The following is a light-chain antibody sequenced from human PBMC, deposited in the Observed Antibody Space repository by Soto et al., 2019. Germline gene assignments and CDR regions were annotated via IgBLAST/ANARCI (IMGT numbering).Light chain of an antibody. CDR2: EVS. Sequence: QSALTHPPSASGSPGQSVTISCTGTSSDVGGYNYVSWYQQHPGKAPKLMIYEVSKRPSGVPDRFSGSKSGNTASLTVSGLQAEDEADYYCSSYAGSNPLFGGGTKLTVL. V-gene: IGLV2-8*01. J-gene: IGLJ3*02. CDR1: SSDVGGYNY. CDR3: SSYAGSNPL.